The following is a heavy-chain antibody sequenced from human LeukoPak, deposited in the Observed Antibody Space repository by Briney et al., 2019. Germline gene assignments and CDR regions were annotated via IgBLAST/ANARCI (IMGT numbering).Heavy chain of an antibody. D-gene: IGHD3-22*01. V-gene: IGHV3-74*01. J-gene: IGHJ3*02. CDR2: LNSDGSIT. Sequence: GGSLRLSCAASGFTFSSYSMNWVRQAPGKGLVWVSRLNSDGSITDYADSVKGRFTISRDNAKNTLYLQMNSLRAEDTAVYYCARLDIYYYDSSGSPDAFDIWGHGTMVTVSS. CDR1: GFTFSSYS. CDR3: ARLDIYYYDSSGSPDAFDI.